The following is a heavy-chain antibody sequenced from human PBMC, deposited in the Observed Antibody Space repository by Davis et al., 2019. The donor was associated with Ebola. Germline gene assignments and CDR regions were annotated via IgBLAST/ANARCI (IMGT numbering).Heavy chain of an antibody. V-gene: IGHV4-34*01. CDR1: GGSFSGYY. J-gene: IGHJ6*02. Sequence: MPSETLSLTCAVYGGSFSGYYWSWIRQPPGKGLEWIGEINHSGSTNYNPSLKSRVTISVDTSKNQFSLKLRSVTAADTAVYYCARSKIFGVVTNYYYYYGMDVWGQGTTVTVSS. D-gene: IGHD3-3*01. CDR3: ARSKIFGVVTNYYYYYGMDV. CDR2: INHSGST.